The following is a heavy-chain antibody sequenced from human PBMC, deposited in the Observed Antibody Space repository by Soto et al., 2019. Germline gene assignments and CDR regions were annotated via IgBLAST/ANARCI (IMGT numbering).Heavy chain of an antibody. CDR3: AREGVAAPYYYYGMDV. CDR2: ISYTGST. D-gene: IGHD2-15*01. J-gene: IGHJ6*02. CDR1: GDSIRSYY. V-gene: IGHV4-59*01. Sequence: SETLSLTCTVSGDSIRSYYWSWIRQPPGKGLEWIGYISYTGSTHYNPSLKSRITISADTSKNQFSLKLSSVTTADTALYYCAREGVAAPYYYYGMDVWGQGSTVTVSS.